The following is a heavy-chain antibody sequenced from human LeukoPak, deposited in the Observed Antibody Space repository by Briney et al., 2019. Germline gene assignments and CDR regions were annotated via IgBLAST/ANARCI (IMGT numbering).Heavy chain of an antibody. CDR3: VVILTGYYKYFDY. CDR2: IYPGDSDT. CDR1: GYSFTSYW. D-gene: IGHD3-9*01. J-gene: IGHJ4*02. V-gene: IGHV5-51*01. Sequence: GESLKISCKGSGYSFTSYWIGWVRQMPGKGLGWMGIIYPGDSDTRYSPSFQGQVTISADKSISTAYLQWSSLKASDTAMYYCVVILTGYYKYFDYWGQGTLVTVSS.